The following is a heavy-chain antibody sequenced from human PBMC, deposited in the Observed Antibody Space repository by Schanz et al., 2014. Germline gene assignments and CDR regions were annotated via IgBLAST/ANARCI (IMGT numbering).Heavy chain of an antibody. V-gene: IGHV3-23*04. D-gene: IGHD6-13*01. CDR3: ARDSGSSSWCPSDY. Sequence: EVQLVESGGGLVKPGGSLRLSCAASGFTFSSYAMSWVRQAPGKGLEWISAISGSGVSTHYADSVKGRFTISRDNAKNSLYLQMNSLRAEDTALYYCARDSGSSSWCPSDYWGQGTLVTVSS. J-gene: IGHJ4*02. CDR1: GFTFSSYA. CDR2: ISGSGVST.